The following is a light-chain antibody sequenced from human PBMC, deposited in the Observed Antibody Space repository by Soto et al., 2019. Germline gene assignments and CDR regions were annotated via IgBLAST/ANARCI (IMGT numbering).Light chain of an antibody. V-gene: IGKV3-15*01. J-gene: IGKJ1*01. CDR3: QQYNAWPRT. CDR2: DAS. CDR1: QSVSSSY. Sequence: EIVLTQSPGTLSLSPGERATLSCRASQSVSSSYLAWYQQKPGQAPRLLIFDASTRATGIPARFSGSGSGTEFTLTITSLQSEDFAVYYCQQYNAWPRTFGQGTKV.